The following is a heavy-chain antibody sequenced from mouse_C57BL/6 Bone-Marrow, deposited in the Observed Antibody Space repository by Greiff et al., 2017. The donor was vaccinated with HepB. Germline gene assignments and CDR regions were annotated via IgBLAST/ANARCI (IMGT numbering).Heavy chain of an antibody. V-gene: IGHV5-9-1*02. CDR2: ISSGGDYI. D-gene: IGHD2-12*01. CDR3: TRGNDAFAY. CDR1: GFTFSSYA. J-gene: IGHJ3*01. Sequence: EVKLMESGEGLVKPGGSLKLSCAASGFTFSSYAMSWVRQTPEKRLEWVAYISSGGDYIYYADTVKGRFTISRDNARNTLYLQMSSLKSEDTAMYYCTRGNDAFAYWGQGTLVTVSA.